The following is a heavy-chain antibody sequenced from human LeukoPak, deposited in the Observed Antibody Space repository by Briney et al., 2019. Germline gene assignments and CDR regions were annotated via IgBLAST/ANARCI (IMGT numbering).Heavy chain of an antibody. V-gene: IGHV4-59*01. CDR2: IYYSGST. D-gene: IGHD3-22*01. CDR1: GDSISSSY. CDR3: ARARRRYDSSGYQRGSAFDI. Sequence: PSETLSLTCTVSGDSISSSYWTWIRQPPGKGLEWIGYIYYSGSTNYNPSLKSRVTISVDTSKNQFSLKLSSVTAADTAVYYCARARRRYDSSGYQRGSAFDIWGQGTMVTVSS. J-gene: IGHJ3*02.